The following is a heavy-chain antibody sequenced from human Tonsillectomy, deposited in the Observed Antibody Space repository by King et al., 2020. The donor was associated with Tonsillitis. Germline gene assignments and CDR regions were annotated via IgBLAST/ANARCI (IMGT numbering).Heavy chain of an antibody. V-gene: IGHV4-59*01. Sequence: QLQESGPGLVKPSETLSLTCTISGGSIINSYWTWIRQPPGKGLEWIGHIFYTGNTNYNPSLKSRVTISVDTSKNQFSLRLSSVTAADTAMYYCAKLTGDSWYQLLPRGWFDPWGQEPWSPSPQ. CDR1: GGSIINSY. CDR2: IFYTGNT. D-gene: IGHD2-21*02. J-gene: IGHJ5*02. CDR3: AKLTGDSWYQLLPRGWFDP.